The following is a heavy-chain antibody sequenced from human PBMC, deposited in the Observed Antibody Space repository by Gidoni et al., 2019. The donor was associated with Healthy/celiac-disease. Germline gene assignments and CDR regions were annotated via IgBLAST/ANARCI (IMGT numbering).Heavy chain of an antibody. CDR3: ARRGRNYGSGSLYYFDY. V-gene: IGHV4-39*01. Sequence: QLQLQESGPGLVKPSDTLSLTCTFSGGSISSSSYDWGWIRQPPGKGREWIGSTNHSGSTYYNPSLKIRVTISVDTSKNQFSLKLSSVTAADTAVYYCARRGRNYGSGSLYYFDYWGQGTLVTVSS. D-gene: IGHD3-10*01. J-gene: IGHJ4*02. CDR1: GGSISSSSYD. CDR2: TNHSGST.